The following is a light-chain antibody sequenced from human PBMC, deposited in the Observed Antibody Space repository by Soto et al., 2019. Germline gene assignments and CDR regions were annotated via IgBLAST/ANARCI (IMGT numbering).Light chain of an antibody. Sequence: EVVLTQSPGTLSLSPGERATLSCRASQSVSSNFLAWYQQRPGQAPRLLIYGASSRATGIPDRFSGSRSGTDFTLTISRLEPEDFAVYYCQQYDSSPPAYTFGQGTKLEIK. CDR1: QSVSSNF. CDR2: GAS. CDR3: QQYDSSPPAYT. V-gene: IGKV3-20*01. J-gene: IGKJ2*01.